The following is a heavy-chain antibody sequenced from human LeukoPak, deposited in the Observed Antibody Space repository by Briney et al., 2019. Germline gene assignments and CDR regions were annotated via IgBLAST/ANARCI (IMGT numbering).Heavy chain of an antibody. D-gene: IGHD2-21*02. CDR3: ARLGTHCGGDCFAPRYYYYYMDV. J-gene: IGHJ6*03. CDR2: IYHSGST. Sequence: PSGTLSLTCAVSGGSISSSNWWSWVRQPPGKGLEWIGEIYHSGSTNYNPSLKSRVTISVDTSKNQFSLKLSSVTAADTAVYYCARLGTHCGGDCFAPRYYYYYMDVWGKGTTVTISS. V-gene: IGHV4-4*02. CDR1: GGSISSSNW.